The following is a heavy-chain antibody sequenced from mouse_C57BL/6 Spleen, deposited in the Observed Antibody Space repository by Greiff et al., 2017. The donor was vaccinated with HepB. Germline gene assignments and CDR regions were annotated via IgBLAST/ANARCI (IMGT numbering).Heavy chain of an antibody. CDR1: GYTFTSYW. Sequence: QVQLQQPGAELVRPGSSVKLSCKASGYTFTSYWMDWVKQRPGQGLEWIGNIYPSDSETHYNQKFKDKATLTVDKSSSTAYMQLSSLTSEDSAVYYCARNIYYYGSSYFDYWGQGTTLTVSS. D-gene: IGHD1-1*01. V-gene: IGHV1-61*01. CDR3: ARNIYYYGSSYFDY. J-gene: IGHJ2*01. CDR2: IYPSDSET.